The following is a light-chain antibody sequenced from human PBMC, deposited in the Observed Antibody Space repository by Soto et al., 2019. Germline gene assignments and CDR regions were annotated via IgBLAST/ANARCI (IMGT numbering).Light chain of an antibody. V-gene: IGKV1-17*01. CDR2: AAS. Sequence: IQITQSPSSLSASVGDRVTITCQASQNINNYLGWYQQKPGKAPKRLIYAASSLQSGVPSRFSGTGSGTEFTLTISSLQPEDFATYFCLQHNSYPVTFCQRTNVDI. J-gene: IGKJ1*01. CDR1: QNINNY. CDR3: LQHNSYPVT.